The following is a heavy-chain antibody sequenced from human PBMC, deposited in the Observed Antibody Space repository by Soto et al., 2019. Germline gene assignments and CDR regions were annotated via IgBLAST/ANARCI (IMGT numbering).Heavy chain of an antibody. CDR3: ARGGNLGYCSGATCYLDI. CDR2: MSGSGAFV. J-gene: IGHJ3*02. V-gene: IGHV3-11*01. D-gene: IGHD2-15*01. Sequence: PGGSLRLSCAASGFRFSDYSMSWIRQGPGRGLEWLSDMSGSGAFVNYADPVKGRFTISRDNAKNSLYLQMDSLRAEDTAVYYCARGGNLGYCSGATCYLDIWGQGTMVTVSS. CDR1: GFRFSDYS.